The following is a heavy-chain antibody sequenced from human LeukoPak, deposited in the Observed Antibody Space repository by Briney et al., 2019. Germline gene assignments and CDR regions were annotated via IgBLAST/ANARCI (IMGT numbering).Heavy chain of an antibody. D-gene: IGHD1-26*01. J-gene: IGHJ4*02. CDR1: GGSISSYY. V-gene: IGHV4-59*12. CDR3: ARSLVGATTFDY. Sequence: SETLSLTCTVSGGSISSYYWTWIRQPPGKGLEWIGYIYYSGSTNYNPSLKSRVTISVDTSKNQFSLKLNSVTAADTAVYYCARSLVGATTFDYWGQGTLVTVSS. CDR2: IYYSGST.